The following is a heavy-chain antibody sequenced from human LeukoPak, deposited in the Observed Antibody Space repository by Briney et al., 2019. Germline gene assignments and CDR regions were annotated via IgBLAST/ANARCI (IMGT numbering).Heavy chain of an antibody. D-gene: IGHD1-26*01. CDR2: ISGSGGST. CDR3: AKDYRRNAYPGSCSNFDY. J-gene: IGHJ4*02. Sequence: GGSLRLSCAASGFTFSSYAMSWVRQAPGKGLEWVSAISGSGGSTYYADSVKGRFTISRDNSKNTLYLQMNSLRAEDTAVYYCAKDYRRNAYPGSCSNFDYWGQGTLVTVSS. V-gene: IGHV3-23*01. CDR1: GFTFSSYA.